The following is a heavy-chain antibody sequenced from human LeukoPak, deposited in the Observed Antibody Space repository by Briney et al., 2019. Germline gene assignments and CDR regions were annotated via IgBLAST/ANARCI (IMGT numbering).Heavy chain of an antibody. J-gene: IGHJ5*02. D-gene: IGHD1-26*01. V-gene: IGHV1-2*02. CDR1: VYTFTGYY. Sequence: GASVKVSCKASVYTFTGYYMHWVRQAPGQGLEWMGWINPNSGGTNYAQKFQGRVTMTRDTSISTAYMELSRLRSDDTAVYYCARDDTSGSSYWFDPWGQGTLVTVSS. CDR3: ARDDTSGSSYWFDP. CDR2: INPNSGGT.